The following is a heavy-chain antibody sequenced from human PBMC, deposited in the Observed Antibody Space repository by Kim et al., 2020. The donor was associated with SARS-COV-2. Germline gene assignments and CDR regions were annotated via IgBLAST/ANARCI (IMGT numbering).Heavy chain of an antibody. Sequence: SETLSLTCTVSGGSVTSSTYYWAWIRQPPGKGLEWIDQISYSGNTKYNPSLKSRVTLSVDTSKNQFSLKLNSVTATDTAVYYCARLFPFPFYFDSWGPGTLIPVSS. D-gene: IGHD2-21*01. CDR2: ISYSGNT. CDR3: ARLFPFPFYFDS. J-gene: IGHJ4*02. V-gene: IGHV4-61*01. CDR1: GGSVTSSTYY.